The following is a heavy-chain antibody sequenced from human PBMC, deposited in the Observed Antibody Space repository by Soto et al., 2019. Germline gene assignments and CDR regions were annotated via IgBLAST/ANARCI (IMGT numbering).Heavy chain of an antibody. J-gene: IGHJ4*02. CDR2: IYWNGDN. CDR1: GFSLTTTGVG. CDR3: GHRARGATFDY. V-gene: IGHV2-5*01. D-gene: IGHD3-10*01. Sequence: QITLKESGPTLVKPTETLTLTCTFSGFSLTTTGVGVGWIRQPPGKALEWLAIIYWNGDNRYSPSLKGRFTITKETSKNQVVLTMANMDPVETATYYCGHRARGATFDYWGQGMLVTVSS.